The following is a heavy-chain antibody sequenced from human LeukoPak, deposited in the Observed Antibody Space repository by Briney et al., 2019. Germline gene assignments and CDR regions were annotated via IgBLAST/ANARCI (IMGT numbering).Heavy chain of an antibody. D-gene: IGHD3-22*01. J-gene: IGHJ4*02. Sequence: SESLSLTCTVSGGSISSSSYYWGWIRQPPGKGLEWIGSIYYSGSTYYNPSLKSRVTISVDTSKNQFSLKLSSVTAADTAVYYCARDSSGYYPPPFDYWGQGTLVTVSS. CDR3: ARDSSGYYPPPFDY. CDR2: IYYSGST. CDR1: GGSISSSSYY. V-gene: IGHV4-39*07.